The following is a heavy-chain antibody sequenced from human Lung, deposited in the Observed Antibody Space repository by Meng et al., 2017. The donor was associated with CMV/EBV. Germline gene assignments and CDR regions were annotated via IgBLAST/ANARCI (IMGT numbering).Heavy chain of an antibody. D-gene: IGHD7-27*01. V-gene: IGHV4-34*01. CDR3: ARRSPNWGLGD. Sequence: ESLKISCAVYGGSFSEYDWSWIRQSPGKGLEWIGEINHSGNTTYNPSLKSRATISIDASKRQFSLKLYSVTAADTAVYYCARRSPNWGLGDWGQGTLVAVSS. CDR2: INHSGNT. CDR1: GGSFSEYD. J-gene: IGHJ4*02.